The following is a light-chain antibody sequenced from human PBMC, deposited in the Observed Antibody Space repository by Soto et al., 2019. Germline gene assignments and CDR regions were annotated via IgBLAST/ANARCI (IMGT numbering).Light chain of an antibody. V-gene: IGKV3-20*01. Sequence: EIVLAQSPGTLSLSPGERATLSCRASQSVSGSYLAWYQQKPGQAPRLFIYGASYRATGIPDRFSGSGSGTDFTLTISRLEPEDFAVYYCHRYSNSPLTFGGGTKVDIK. CDR1: QSVSGSY. CDR3: HRYSNSPLT. J-gene: IGKJ4*01. CDR2: GAS.